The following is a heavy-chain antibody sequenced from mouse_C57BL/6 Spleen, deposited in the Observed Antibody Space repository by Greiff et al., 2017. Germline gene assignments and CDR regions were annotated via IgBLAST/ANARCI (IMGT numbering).Heavy chain of an antibody. CDR3: ARELGGAMDY. CDR2: ISYDGSN. Sequence: VQLKESGPGLVKPSQSLSLTCSVTGYSITSGYYWNWIRQFPGNKLEWMGYISYDGSNNYNPSLKNRISITRDTSKNQFFLKLNSVTTEDTATYYCARELGGAMDYWGQGTSVTVSS. V-gene: IGHV3-6*01. J-gene: IGHJ4*01. CDR1: GYSITSGYY. D-gene: IGHD4-1*01.